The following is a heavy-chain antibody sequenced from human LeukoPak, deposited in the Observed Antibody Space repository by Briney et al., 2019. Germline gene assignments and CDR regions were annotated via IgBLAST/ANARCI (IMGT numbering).Heavy chain of an antibody. V-gene: IGHV3-21*01. Sequence: GGSLRLSCAGSGFTFSTYSMNWVRQAPGKGLEWVSSFSSSSTYIYYADSVKGRFTISRDNAKNSLFLQMDSLRAEDTAVYYCARGGGGLPYRYYYYMDVWGKGTTVTVSS. CDR3: ARGGGGLPYRYYYYMDV. CDR1: GFTFSTYS. CDR2: FSSSSTYI. D-gene: IGHD2-15*01. J-gene: IGHJ6*03.